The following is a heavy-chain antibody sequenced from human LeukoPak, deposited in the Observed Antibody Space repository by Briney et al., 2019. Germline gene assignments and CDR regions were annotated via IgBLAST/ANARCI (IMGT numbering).Heavy chain of an antibody. CDR1: GGSISSSNW. D-gene: IGHD6-13*01. Sequence: SETLSLTCAVSGGSISSSNWWSWVRQPPGKGLEWIGEINHSGSTNYNPSLKSRVTISVDTSKNQFSLKLSSVTAADTAVYYCARGFYGYSSSWYVPLRRRGHQNWFDPWGQGTLVTVSS. CDR3: ARGFYGYSSSWYVPLRRRGHQNWFDP. V-gene: IGHV4-4*02. J-gene: IGHJ5*02. CDR2: INHSGST.